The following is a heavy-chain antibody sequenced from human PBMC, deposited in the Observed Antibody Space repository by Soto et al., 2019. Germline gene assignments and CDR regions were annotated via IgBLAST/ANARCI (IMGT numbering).Heavy chain of an antibody. V-gene: IGHV3-21*01. D-gene: IGHD1-26*01. CDR2: ISSSSSYI. CDR1: GFTFSSYS. Sequence: EVQLVESGGGLVQPGGSLRLSCAASGFTFSSYSMNWVRQAPGKGLEWVSSISSSSSYIYYADSVEGRFTISRDNAKNSLYLQMNSLRAEDTAVYYCARDIVGVEDYYYGMDVWGQGTTVTVSS. CDR3: ARDIVGVEDYYYGMDV. J-gene: IGHJ6*02.